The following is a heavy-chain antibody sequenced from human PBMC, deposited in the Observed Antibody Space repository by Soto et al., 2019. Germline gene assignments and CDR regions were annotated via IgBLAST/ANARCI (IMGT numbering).Heavy chain of an antibody. V-gene: IGHV3-21*01. CDR1: GYVFSRYR. J-gene: IGHJ5*02. CDR2: ISSAGTFT. CDR3: ARDANVGVTGDGFDP. Sequence: EVQLVDSGGGLVKPGGSLRLSCTGSGYVFSRYRMNWVRQAPGKGLVWVSSISSAGTFTYYTDSVKGRFTISRDNAKNSLVLQMNSLRAEDTAFYYCARDANVGVTGDGFDPWGQGALVTVSS. D-gene: IGHD4-17*01.